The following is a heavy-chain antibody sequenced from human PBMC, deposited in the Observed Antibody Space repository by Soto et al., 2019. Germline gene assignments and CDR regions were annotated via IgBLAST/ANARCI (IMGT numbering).Heavy chain of an antibody. Sequence: PSETLSLTCAVSGYSISSGYSWGWIRQPPGKGLEWIGSIFHSGSSYYYPSLKSRVTISVDTSQNHFSLKLSSVTAADTAIYYCAREDSGYYYYFDFWGHGTLVTV. D-gene: IGHD3-22*01. CDR3: AREDSGYYYYFDF. CDR2: IFHSGSS. CDR1: GYSISSGYS. V-gene: IGHV4-38-2*02. J-gene: IGHJ4*01.